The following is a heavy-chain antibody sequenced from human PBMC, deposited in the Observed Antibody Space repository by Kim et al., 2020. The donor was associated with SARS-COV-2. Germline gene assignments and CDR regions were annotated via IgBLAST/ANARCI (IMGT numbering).Heavy chain of an antibody. CDR3: ARVNPIAGGWYDAFDI. J-gene: IGHJ3*02. CDR1: GFTLSGST. Sequence: GGSLRLSCAASGFTLSGSTVHWVRQASGKGLEWVGCIRSKANSYATAYAASVKNRFTISRDDSKNTAYLQMNSLKTEDTAVYYCARVNPIAGGWYDAFDIWGQGTMVTVSS. CDR2: IRSKANSYAT. D-gene: IGHD6-19*01. V-gene: IGHV3-73*01.